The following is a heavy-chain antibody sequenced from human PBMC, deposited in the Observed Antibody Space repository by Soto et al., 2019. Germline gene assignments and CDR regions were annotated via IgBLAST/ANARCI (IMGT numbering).Heavy chain of an antibody. V-gene: IGHV4-31*03. J-gene: IGHJ4*02. D-gene: IGHD5-18*01. CDR2: IYYSGST. Sequence: QVQLQESGPGLVKPSQTLSLTCTVSGGSISSGGYYWSWIRQHPGKGREWIGYIYYSGSTYYNPSPKSRVTISVDTSKNQFSLKLSSVTAADTAVYYCARSGYSYGPNPLLYWGQGTLVTVSS. CDR1: GGSISSGGYY. CDR3: ARSGYSYGPNPLLY.